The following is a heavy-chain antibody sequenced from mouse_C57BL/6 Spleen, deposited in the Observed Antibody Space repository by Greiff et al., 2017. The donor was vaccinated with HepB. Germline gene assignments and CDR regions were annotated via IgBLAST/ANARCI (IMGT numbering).Heavy chain of an antibody. J-gene: IGHJ2*01. D-gene: IGHD4-1*01. CDR1: GYTFTDYE. CDR3: TSLKLGYFDY. CDR2: IDPETGGT. V-gene: IGHV1-15*01. Sequence: VKVVESGAELVRPGASVTLSCKASGYTFTDYEMHWVKQTPVHGLEWIGAIDPETGGTAYNQKFKGKAILTADKSSSTAYMELRSLTSEDSAVYYCTSLKLGYFDYWGQGTTLTVSS.